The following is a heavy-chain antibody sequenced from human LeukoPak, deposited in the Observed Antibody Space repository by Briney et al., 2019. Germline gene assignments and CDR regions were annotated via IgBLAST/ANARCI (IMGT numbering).Heavy chain of an antibody. CDR1: GYSFTTYA. CDR2: VSGYNGNT. Sequence: ASVKVSCKASGYSFTTYAMNWVRQAPGQGLEWMGWVSGYNGNTNYAQKLQGRVIMTTDTSTSTAYMELRSLRADDTAMYYCARVAPNRRYCSGGSCLSYFDYWGQGTLVTVSS. D-gene: IGHD2-15*01. V-gene: IGHV1-18*01. J-gene: IGHJ4*02. CDR3: ARVAPNRRYCSGGSCLSYFDY.